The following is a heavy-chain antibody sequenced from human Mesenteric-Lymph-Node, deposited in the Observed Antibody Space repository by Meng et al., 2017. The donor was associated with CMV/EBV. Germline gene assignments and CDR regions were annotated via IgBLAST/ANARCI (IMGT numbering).Heavy chain of an antibody. J-gene: IGHJ4*02. CDR3: ARYKKRSSSWYRNY. CDR2: ISSSGSTI. Sequence: GGSLRLSCAASGFTFSDYYMSWIRQAPGKGLEWVSYISSSGSTIYYADSVKGRFTISRDNAKNSLYLQMNSLRAEDTAVYYCARYKKRSSSWYRNYWGQGTLVTVSS. V-gene: IGHV3-11*01. CDR1: GFTFSDYY. D-gene: IGHD6-13*01.